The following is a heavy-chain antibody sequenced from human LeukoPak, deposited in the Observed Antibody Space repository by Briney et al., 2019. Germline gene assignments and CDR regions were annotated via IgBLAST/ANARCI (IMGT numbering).Heavy chain of an antibody. J-gene: IGHJ4*02. CDR2: IYTSGST. CDR3: ARGGPYDSGSFYFDY. D-gene: IGHD1-26*01. Sequence: SETLSLTCTVSGGSISSYYWSWIRQPAGKGLEWIGRIYTSGSTNYNPSLKSRVTMSVDTSKNQFSLRLSSVTAADTAVYYCARGGPYDSGSFYFDYWGQGTLVTVSS. V-gene: IGHV4-4*07. CDR1: GGSISSYY.